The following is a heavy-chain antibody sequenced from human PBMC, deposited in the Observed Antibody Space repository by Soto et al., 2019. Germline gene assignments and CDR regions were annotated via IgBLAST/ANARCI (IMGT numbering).Heavy chain of an antibody. CDR1: GFTFSSYS. CDR3: ARAGDFWRVSDYYYYMDV. V-gene: IGHV3-21*01. Sequence: GGSLRLSCAASGFTFSSYSMNWVRQAPGKGLEWVSSISSSSSYIYYADSVKGRFTISRDNAKNSLYLQMNSLRAEDTAVYYCARAGDFWRVSDYYYYMDVWGKGTTVTVSS. D-gene: IGHD3-3*01. CDR2: ISSSSSYI. J-gene: IGHJ6*03.